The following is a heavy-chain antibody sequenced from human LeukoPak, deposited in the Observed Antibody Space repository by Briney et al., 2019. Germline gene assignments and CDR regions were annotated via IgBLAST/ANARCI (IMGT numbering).Heavy chain of an antibody. CDR3: ARRSMVQHLDV. CDR1: GYTFTDHS. J-gene: IGHJ6*04. D-gene: IGHD3-10*01. V-gene: IGHV7-4-1*02. CDR2: IDTNTGNP. Sequence: ASVKVSCKASGYTFTDHSINWVRQAPGQGLEYMGWIDTNTGNPTYAQAFTGRIVFSLDTSVSTAYLDIRSLKAEDTAVYFCARRSMVQHLDVWGKGTTVIVSS.